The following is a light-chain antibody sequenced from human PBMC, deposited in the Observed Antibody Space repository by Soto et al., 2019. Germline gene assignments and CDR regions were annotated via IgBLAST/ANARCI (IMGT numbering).Light chain of an antibody. Sequence: QSALTQPASVSGSPGQSIRISCTGTSSDVGAYNYVSWYQQHPGKAPKLMIYDVSSRPSGVSNRFSGSKSGNTASLTISGLQAEDEADYYCISYTSSNTGVFGGGTKLTVL. V-gene: IGLV2-14*01. CDR2: DVS. CDR1: SSDVGAYNY. CDR3: ISYTSSNTGV. J-gene: IGLJ3*02.